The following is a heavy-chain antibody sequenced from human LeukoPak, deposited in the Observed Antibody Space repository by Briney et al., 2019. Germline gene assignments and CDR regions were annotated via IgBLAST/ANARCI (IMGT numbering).Heavy chain of an antibody. D-gene: IGHD2-21*02. J-gene: IGHJ4*02. CDR2: ISSDGTRT. V-gene: IGHV3-74*01. Sequence: GGCLRLSCAVSGFTFSTYWMHWGRQAPGKGPVWVSRISSDGTRTSYVDSVRGRFTISRDNAKNTLYLQMNSLRVEDTAVYYCARSPNCGGDFSWGQRTLVTVSS. CDR3: ARSPNCGGDFS. CDR1: GFTFSTYW.